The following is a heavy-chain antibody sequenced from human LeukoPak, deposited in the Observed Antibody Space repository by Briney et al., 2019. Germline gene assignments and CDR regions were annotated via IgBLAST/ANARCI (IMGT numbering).Heavy chain of an antibody. D-gene: IGHD1-26*01. CDR3: AKDFGWENIDAFDI. V-gene: IGHV3-23*01. J-gene: IGHJ3*02. Sequence: GGSLRLSCAASGFTFSSYAMSWVRQAPGKGLEGVSAISGSGGSTYYADSVKGRFTISRGNSKNTLYLQMNSLRAEDAAVYYCAKDFGWENIDAFDIWGQGTMVTAPS. CDR1: GFTFSSYA. CDR2: ISGSGGST.